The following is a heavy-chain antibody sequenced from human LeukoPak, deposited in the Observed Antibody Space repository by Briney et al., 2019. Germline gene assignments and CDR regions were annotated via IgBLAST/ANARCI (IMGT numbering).Heavy chain of an antibody. D-gene: IGHD3-9*01. V-gene: IGHV1-18*01. CDR3: ARDTYYDILTGPGGENWFDP. J-gene: IGHJ5*02. CDR1: GYTFTSYG. Sequence: ASVKVSCKASGYTFTSYGISWVRQAPGQGLEWMGWISAYNGNTNYAQKLQGRVTMTTDTSTSTAYMELRSLRSDDTAVYYCARDTYYDILTGPGGENWFDPWGQGTLVTVSS. CDR2: ISAYNGNT.